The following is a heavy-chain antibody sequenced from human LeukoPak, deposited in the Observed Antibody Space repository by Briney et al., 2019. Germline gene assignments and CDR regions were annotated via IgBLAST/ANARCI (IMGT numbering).Heavy chain of an antibody. D-gene: IGHD1-26*01. V-gene: IGHV4-59*01. CDR1: GGSISSYY. CDR2: IYYSGST. CDR3: ARDGGWELLPYY. Sequence: PSETLSLTCTVSGGSISSYYWSWIRQPPGKGLEWIGYIYYSGSTNYNPSLKSRVTISVDTSKNQFSLRLSSVTAADTAVYYCARDGGWELLPYYWGQGTLVTVSS. J-gene: IGHJ4*02.